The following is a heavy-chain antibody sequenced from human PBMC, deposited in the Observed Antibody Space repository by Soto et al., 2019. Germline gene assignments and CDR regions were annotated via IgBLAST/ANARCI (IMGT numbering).Heavy chain of an antibody. D-gene: IGHD3-16*01. CDR2: ISGSGSST. CDR1: GFTFSSYA. Sequence: GSLRLSCAASGFTFSSYAMSWVRQAPGKGLEWVSAISGSGSSTYYADSVKGRFTISRDNSKNTLYLQMNSLRAEDTAVYYCAKVPGYDYVWGTYHYFDYWGLGALVTVSS. V-gene: IGHV3-23*01. J-gene: IGHJ4*02. CDR3: AKVPGYDYVWGTYHYFDY.